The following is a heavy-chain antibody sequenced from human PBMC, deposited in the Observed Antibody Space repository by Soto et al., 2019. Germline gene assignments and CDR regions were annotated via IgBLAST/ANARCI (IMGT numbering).Heavy chain of an antibody. V-gene: IGHV3-23*01. CDR2: ISGSGGST. D-gene: IGHD3-22*01. Sequence: GGSLRLSCAASGFTFSSYAMSWVRQAPGKGLEWVSAISGSGGSTYYADSVKGRFTISRDNSKNTLYLQMNSLRAEDTAVYYCAKAKEGSSGSDEYYYGMDVWGQGTTVTVSS. CDR1: GFTFSSYA. J-gene: IGHJ6*02. CDR3: AKAKEGSSGSDEYYYGMDV.